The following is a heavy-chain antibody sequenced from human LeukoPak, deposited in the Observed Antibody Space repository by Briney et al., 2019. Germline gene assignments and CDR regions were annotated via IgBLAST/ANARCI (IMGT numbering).Heavy chain of an antibody. Sequence: PSETLSLTCAVYGGSFSGYYCSWIRQPPGKGLEWIGEINHSGSTNYNPSLKSRVTISVDASKNQFSLKLSSVTAADTAVYYCARNRIAAAGKERYFQHWGQGTLVTVSS. V-gene: IGHV4-34*01. CDR1: GGSFSGYY. J-gene: IGHJ1*01. CDR2: INHSGST. CDR3: ARNRIAAAGKERYFQH. D-gene: IGHD6-13*01.